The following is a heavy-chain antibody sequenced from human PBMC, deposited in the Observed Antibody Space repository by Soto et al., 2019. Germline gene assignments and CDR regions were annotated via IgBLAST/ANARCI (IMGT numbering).Heavy chain of an antibody. CDR3: ARRSDNIFDPPWFDP. J-gene: IGHJ5*02. D-gene: IGHD3-3*02. V-gene: IGHV4-34*01. Sequence: PSETLSLTCAAYGGSFSGYYWSWIRQPPGKGLEWIGEINHSGSTNYNPSLKSRVIISVDTSKNQFSLKLSSVTAADTALYYCARRSDNIFDPPWFDPWGQGTLVTVSS. CDR2: INHSGST. CDR1: GGSFSGYY.